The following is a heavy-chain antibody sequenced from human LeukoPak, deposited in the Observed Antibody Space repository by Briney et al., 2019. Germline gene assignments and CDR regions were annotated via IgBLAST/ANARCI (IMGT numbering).Heavy chain of an antibody. V-gene: IGHV4-34*01. J-gene: IGHJ5*02. CDR3: ARGPSGAAHWFDP. D-gene: IGHD3-10*01. CDR1: GGSFSGYY. CDR2: INHSGST. Sequence: SETLSLTCAVYGGSFSGYYWSWIRQPPGKGLEWIGEINHSGSTNYNPSLKSRVTISVDTSKNQFSLKLSSVTAADTAVYYCARGPSGAAHWFDPWGQGTLVAVSS.